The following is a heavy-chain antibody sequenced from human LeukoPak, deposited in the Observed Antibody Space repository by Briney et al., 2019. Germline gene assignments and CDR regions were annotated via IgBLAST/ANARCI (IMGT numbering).Heavy chain of an antibody. CDR1: GFTFSSYW. J-gene: IGHJ4*02. CDR3: VRGTGTTDY. CDR2: IKSDGST. D-gene: IGHD1-1*01. V-gene: IGHV3-74*01. Sequence: QSGGSLRLSCAASGFTFSSYWMHWVRQTPGKGLVWVPRIKSDGSTIYADSVKGRFTISRDNAKNSLYLQMNSLRAEDTAVYYCVRGTGTTDYWGQGTLVTVSS.